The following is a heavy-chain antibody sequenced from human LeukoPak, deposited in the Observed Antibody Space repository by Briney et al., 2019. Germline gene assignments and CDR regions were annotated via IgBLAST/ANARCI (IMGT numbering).Heavy chain of an antibody. J-gene: IGHJ4*02. CDR3: ARDAYYDSSGYYWDY. D-gene: IGHD3-22*01. V-gene: IGHV4-4*07. CDR2: IYTSGST. Sequence: PSETLSLTCTVSGGSISSYYWSWIRQPAGKGLEWIGRIYTSGSTNYNPSLKSRVTMSVDTSKNQFSLKLSSVTAADTAVYYCARDAYYDSSGYYWDYWGQGTLVTVSS. CDR1: GGSISSYY.